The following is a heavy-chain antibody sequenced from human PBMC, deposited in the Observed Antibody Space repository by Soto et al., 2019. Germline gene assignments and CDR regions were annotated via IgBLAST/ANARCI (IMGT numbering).Heavy chain of an antibody. V-gene: IGHV3-30-3*01. CDR3: ARDQSWTSGVRGALDY. Sequence: GGSLRLSCAASGFTFSSYAMHWVRQAPGKGLEWVAVISYDGSNKYYADSVKGRFTISRDNSKNTLYLQMNSLRAEDTAVYYCARDQSWTSGVRGALDYWGQGTLVTVSS. CDR2: ISYDGSNK. D-gene: IGHD3-10*01. J-gene: IGHJ4*02. CDR1: GFTFSSYA.